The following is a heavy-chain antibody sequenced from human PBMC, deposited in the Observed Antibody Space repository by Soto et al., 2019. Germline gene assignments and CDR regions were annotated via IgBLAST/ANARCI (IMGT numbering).Heavy chain of an antibody. Sequence: QVQLVESGGGVVQPGRSLRLSCAASGFTFSSYGMHWVRQAPGKGLEWVAVIWYDGSNKYYADSVKGRFTISRDNSKNTLYLQMNSLRAEDTAVYYCARDLRQYSSSSGLGYWGQGTLVTVS. J-gene: IGHJ4*02. V-gene: IGHV3-33*01. CDR1: GFTFSSYG. CDR2: IWYDGSNK. D-gene: IGHD6-6*01. CDR3: ARDLRQYSSSSGLGY.